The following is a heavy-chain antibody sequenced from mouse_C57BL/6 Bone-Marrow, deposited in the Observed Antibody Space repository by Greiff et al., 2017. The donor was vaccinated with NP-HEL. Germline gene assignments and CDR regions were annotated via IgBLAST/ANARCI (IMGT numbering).Heavy chain of an antibody. J-gene: IGHJ2*01. V-gene: IGHV1-53*01. CDR3: AREDYSNYLYYFDY. D-gene: IGHD2-5*01. CDR2: INPSNGGT. Sequence: VKLVESGTELVKPGASVKLSCKASGYTFTSYWMHWVKQRPGQGLEWIGNINPSNGGTNYNEKFKSKATLTVDKSSSTAYMQLSSLTSEDSAVYDCAREDYSNYLYYFDYWGQGTTLTVSS. CDR1: GYTFTSYW.